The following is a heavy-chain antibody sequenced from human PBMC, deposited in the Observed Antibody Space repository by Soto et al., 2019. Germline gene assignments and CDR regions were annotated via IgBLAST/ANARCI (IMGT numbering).Heavy chain of an antibody. Sequence: QVQLQQWGAGLLKPSETLSLTCAVYGGSFSGYYWSWIRQPPGKGLEWIGESNHVGSTNYNPSLKSXXTXSXXPSKNQFSLRLTSVTAADTAVYYCARVRIAGVTTDWGQGTLVIVSS. CDR3: ARVRIAGVTTD. V-gene: IGHV4-34*01. CDR2: SNHVGST. J-gene: IGHJ4*02. CDR1: GGSFSGYY. D-gene: IGHD5-18*01.